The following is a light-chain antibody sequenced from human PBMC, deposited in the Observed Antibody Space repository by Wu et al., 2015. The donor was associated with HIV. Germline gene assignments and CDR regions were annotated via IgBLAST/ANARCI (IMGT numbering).Light chain of an antibody. Sequence: DIQMTQSPSSLSASIGDRVTMTCRATDDINNFLAWYQLKPGKVPRLLIFSASILVSGVPPRFTGSGSGTDFTLTIDDLQREDVATYFCLKYDAVPRTFGQGT. V-gene: IGKV1-27*01. CDR3: LKYDAVPRT. CDR1: DDINNF. CDR2: SAS. J-gene: IGKJ2*01.